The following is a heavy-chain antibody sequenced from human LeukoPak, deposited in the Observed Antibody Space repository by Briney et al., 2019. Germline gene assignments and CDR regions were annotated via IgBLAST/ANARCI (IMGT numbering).Heavy chain of an antibody. CDR1: GYSFTTFD. D-gene: IGHD2-2*02. CDR2: MSPNSGNT. J-gene: IGHJ4*02. CDR3: ARGTRDCSSASCYNY. Sequence: ASVKVSCKASGYSFTTFDINWVRQATGQGLEWMGWMSPNSGNTGYAQKFQGRLTMTRDTSTSTSYMELSSLKSEDTAVYYCARGTRDCSSASCYNYWGQGTLVTVSS. V-gene: IGHV1-8*02.